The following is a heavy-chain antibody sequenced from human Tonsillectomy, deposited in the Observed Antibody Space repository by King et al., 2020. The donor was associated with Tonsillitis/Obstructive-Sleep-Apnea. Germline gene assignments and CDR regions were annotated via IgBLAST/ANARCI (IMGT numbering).Heavy chain of an antibody. Sequence: VQLVESGAEVKKPGASVKVSCKASGYTFTSYGISWVRQAPGQGLEWMGWISAYNGNTNYAQKLQGRVTMTTDTSTSTAYMEMRRLRSDDTAVYYCARDGVYYDMLTGYYRWFVPWGQGTLVPVPS. CDR1: GYTFTSYG. V-gene: IGHV1-18*01. CDR3: ARDGVYYDMLTGYYRWFVP. D-gene: IGHD3-9*01. CDR2: ISAYNGNT. J-gene: IGHJ5*02.